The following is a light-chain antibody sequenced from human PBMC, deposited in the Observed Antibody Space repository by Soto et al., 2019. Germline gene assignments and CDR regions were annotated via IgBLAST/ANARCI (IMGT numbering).Light chain of an antibody. V-gene: IGKV3-20*01. CDR2: GAS. J-gene: IGKJ1*01. CDR3: QQYET. CDR1: QSISSSY. Sequence: EIVLTQSPGTLSLSPGERATLSCRASQSISSSYLAWYQQKPGQAPRLLIFGASSRATGIPDRFSGSGSGTVFTLTISRLEPEDFASYYCQQYETFGQGTKVEF.